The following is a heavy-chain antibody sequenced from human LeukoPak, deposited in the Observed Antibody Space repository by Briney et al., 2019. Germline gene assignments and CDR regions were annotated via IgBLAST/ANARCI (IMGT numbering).Heavy chain of an antibody. J-gene: IGHJ3*02. V-gene: IGHV3-21*01. D-gene: IGHD6-13*01. CDR1: GFTFSSYS. Sequence: GGSLRLSCAASGFTFSSYSMNWARQAPGKGLEWVSSISSSSTYIYYADSVKGRFTISRDNAKNSLHLQMNSLRAEDTAVYYCARNRYGSSLDAFDIWGQGTVVTVSS. CDR2: ISSSSTYI. CDR3: ARNRYGSSLDAFDI.